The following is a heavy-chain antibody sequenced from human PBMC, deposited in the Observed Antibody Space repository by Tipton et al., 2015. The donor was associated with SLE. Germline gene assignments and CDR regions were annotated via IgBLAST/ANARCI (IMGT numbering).Heavy chain of an antibody. CDR2: ISWNSGSI. CDR1: GSTFDDYA. CDR3: AKDTIAVAGTPAFDI. V-gene: IGHV3-9*01. J-gene: IGHJ3*02. Sequence: QLVQSGGGLVKPGGSLRLSCAASGSTFDDYAMYWVRQAPGKGLEWVSGISWNSGSIGYADSVKGRFTISRDNAKNSLYLQMNSLRAEDTALYYCAKDTIAVAGTPAFDIWGQGTMVTVSS. D-gene: IGHD6-19*01.